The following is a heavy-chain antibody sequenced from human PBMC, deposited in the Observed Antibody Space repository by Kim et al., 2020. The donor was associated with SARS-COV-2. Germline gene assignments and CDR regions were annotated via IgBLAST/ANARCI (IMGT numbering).Heavy chain of an antibody. CDR1: GGSISSGDYY. D-gene: IGHD4-17*01. J-gene: IGHJ3*02. Sequence: SETLSLTCTVSGGSISSGDYYWGWIRQPPGKGLEWIGYIYYSGSTYYNPSLKSRVNIPVDTSKNQFSLKLSSVTAADTAVYYWARDRSATVTFSDAFDIWGQGTMVTLSS. V-gene: IGHV4-30-4*01. CDR2: IYYSGST. CDR3: ARDRSATVTFSDAFDI.